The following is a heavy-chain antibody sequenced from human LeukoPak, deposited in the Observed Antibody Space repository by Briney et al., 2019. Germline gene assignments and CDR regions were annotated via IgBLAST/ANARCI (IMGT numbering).Heavy chain of an antibody. CDR1: GGTFSSYA. J-gene: IGHJ4*02. Sequence: ASVKLSCKASGGTFSSYAISWVRQPPGHGLEWMGRIIPILGIANYAQKFQGRVTITADKSTSTAYMELSSLRSEDTAVYYCGYCSSTSCYWIDYWGQGTLVTVSS. CDR3: GYCSSTSCYWIDY. CDR2: IIPILGIA. V-gene: IGHV1-69*04. D-gene: IGHD2-2*01.